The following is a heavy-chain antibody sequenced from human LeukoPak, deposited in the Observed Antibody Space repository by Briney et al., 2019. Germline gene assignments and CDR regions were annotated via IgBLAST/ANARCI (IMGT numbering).Heavy chain of an antibody. CDR1: GGSIRSSNYY. V-gene: IGHV4-39*01. D-gene: IGHD2-21*01. CDR2: IYYSGST. J-gene: IGHJ3*02. Sequence: PSETLSLTCTVSGGSIRSSNYYWDWIRQPPGKGLEWIGTIYYSGSTYYNPSLKSRVTISVDTSKNQFSLKLSSVTAADTAVYYCARQRSYLWDAFDIWGQGTLVTVSS. CDR3: ARQRSYLWDAFDI.